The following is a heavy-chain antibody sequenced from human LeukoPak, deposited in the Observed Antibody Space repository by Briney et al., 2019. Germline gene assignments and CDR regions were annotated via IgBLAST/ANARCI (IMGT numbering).Heavy chain of an antibody. Sequence: ASVKVSCQASGYSFTSYGISWVRQAPGQGLEWMGWSSAYNGNTNYEQKLQGRGTMTTGTATSTAYMELRSLRSDDTAVYYCARAGVTPKTGDGFDIWGQGTMGTVSS. CDR2: SSAYNGNT. CDR3: ARAGVTPKTGDGFDI. D-gene: IGHD4-23*01. J-gene: IGHJ3*02. CDR1: GYSFTSYG. V-gene: IGHV1-18*01.